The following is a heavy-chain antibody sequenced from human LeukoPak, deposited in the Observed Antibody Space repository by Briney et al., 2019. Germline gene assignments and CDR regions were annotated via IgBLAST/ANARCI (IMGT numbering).Heavy chain of an antibody. CDR3: ARAKIQEVTIFGVVIPAYDAFDI. V-gene: IGHV3-33*01. Sequence: GGSLRLSCTASGFTFSSYGMHWVRQAPGKGLEWVAVIWYDGSNKYYADSVKGRFTISRDNSKNTLYLQMNSLRAEDTAVYYCARAKIQEVTIFGVVIPAYDAFDIWGQGTMVTVSS. D-gene: IGHD3-3*01. CDR1: GFTFSSYG. J-gene: IGHJ3*02. CDR2: IWYDGSNK.